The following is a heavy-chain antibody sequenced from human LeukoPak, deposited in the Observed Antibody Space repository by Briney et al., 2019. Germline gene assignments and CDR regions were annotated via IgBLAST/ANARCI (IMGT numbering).Heavy chain of an antibody. CDR2: ISYDGSNK. Sequence: GGSLRLSCVASGFTFSSSWMNWVRQAPGKGLEWVAVISYDGSNKYYADSVRGRFTISRDNSKNTLYLQMNSLRAEDTAVYYCAKGAGYSSGWTPFDYWGQGTLVTVSS. CDR1: GFTFSSSW. J-gene: IGHJ4*02. V-gene: IGHV3-30*18. D-gene: IGHD6-19*01. CDR3: AKGAGYSSGWTPFDY.